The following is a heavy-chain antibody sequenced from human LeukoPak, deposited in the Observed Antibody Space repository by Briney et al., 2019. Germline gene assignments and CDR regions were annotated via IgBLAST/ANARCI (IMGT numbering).Heavy chain of an antibody. Sequence: GGSLRLSCAGSGFTLSSYSMDWVRQAPGKGLEWVSSISSSSSYIYYADSVKGRFTISRDNAKNSLYLQMNSLRAEDTAVYYCARRGSGYTEPIGYWGQGTLVTVSS. D-gene: IGHD5-12*01. CDR3: ARRGSGYTEPIGY. CDR1: GFTLSSYS. J-gene: IGHJ4*02. CDR2: ISSSSSYI. V-gene: IGHV3-21*01.